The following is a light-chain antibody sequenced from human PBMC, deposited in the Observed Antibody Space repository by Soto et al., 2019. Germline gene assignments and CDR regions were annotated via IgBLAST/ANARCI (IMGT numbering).Light chain of an antibody. CDR3: QQSYTSSWT. CDR1: QNINNY. CDR2: SAS. V-gene: IGKV1-39*01. Sequence: DIQMTQSPSSLSASVGDRVSIACRASQNINNYLNWYQHRPGKAPELLIYSASSLQIGAPARFSGSGSGTDFTLTIHSLQPEDFATYYCQQSYTSSWTVGQGTKVDSK. J-gene: IGKJ1*01.